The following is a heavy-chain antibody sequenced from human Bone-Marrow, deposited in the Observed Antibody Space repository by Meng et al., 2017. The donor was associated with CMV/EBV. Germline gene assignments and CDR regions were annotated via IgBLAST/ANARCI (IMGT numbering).Heavy chain of an antibody. CDR3: ARDMAFCSSTNCNAAAFDI. CDR2: VVPLLGIA. CDR1: GGTFRAYT. V-gene: IGHV1-69*04. J-gene: IGHJ3*02. Sequence: SVKVSCKASGGTFRAYTINWVQQVPGQGLEWMGRVVPLLGIANYAQKFQGRVTITADKSTTTAYMYLSSLRSEDTAVYYCARDMAFCSSTNCNAAAFDIWGQGTMVTVSS. D-gene: IGHD2-2*01.